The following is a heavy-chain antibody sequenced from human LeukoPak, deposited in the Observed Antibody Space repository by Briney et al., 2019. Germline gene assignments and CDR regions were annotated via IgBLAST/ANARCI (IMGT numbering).Heavy chain of an antibody. D-gene: IGHD3-10*01. J-gene: IGHJ6*03. V-gene: IGHV3-30*02. Sequence: PGGSLRLSCAASGFTFNNYGMHWVRQAPGKGLEWVAFIRYDGSNKYYADSVKGRFIISRDNSKNTPYLQMNSLRAEDTAVYYCAKGMGFGELYYYYMDVWGKGTTVTISS. CDR3: AKGMGFGELYYYYMDV. CDR2: IRYDGSNK. CDR1: GFTFNNYG.